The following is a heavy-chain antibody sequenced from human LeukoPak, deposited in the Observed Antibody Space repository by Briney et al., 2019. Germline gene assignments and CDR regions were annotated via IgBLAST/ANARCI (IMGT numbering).Heavy chain of an antibody. Sequence: GGSLRLSCAASGFNFSSYAMNWVRQVPGKGLEWVSHISGSSYTIYYADSVKGRFTISRDNAKNSLYLQMNSLRVEDTAVYYCSRDSDSSGYYSDYWGQGTLITVSS. J-gene: IGHJ4*02. CDR3: SRDSDSSGYYSDY. V-gene: IGHV3-48*01. D-gene: IGHD3-22*01. CDR2: ISGSSYTI. CDR1: GFNFSSYA.